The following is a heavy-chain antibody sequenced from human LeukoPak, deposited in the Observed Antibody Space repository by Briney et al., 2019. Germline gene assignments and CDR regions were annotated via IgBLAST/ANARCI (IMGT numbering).Heavy chain of an antibody. V-gene: IGHV3-30-3*01. CDR2: ISYDGSNK. J-gene: IGHJ4*02. CDR1: GFTFSSYA. D-gene: IGHD4-4*01. Sequence: PGGSLRLSCAASGFTFSSYAMHWVRQAPGKGLEWVAVISYDGSNKYYADSVKGRFTISRDNSKNTLYLQMNSLRAEDTAVYYCARGGGPTVTTGSDYWGQGTLVTVSS. CDR3: ARGGGPTVTTGSDY.